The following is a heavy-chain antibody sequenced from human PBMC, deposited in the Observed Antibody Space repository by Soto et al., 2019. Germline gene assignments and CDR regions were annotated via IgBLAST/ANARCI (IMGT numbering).Heavy chain of an antibody. CDR2: IKQDGSEK. CDR1: GFPFSIYW. CDR3: GTDTVGGAKGRYYDYGMDV. V-gene: IGHV3-7*03. J-gene: IGHJ6*02. D-gene: IGHD1-26*01. Sequence: GGSLRLSCAASGFPFSIYWMSLVRQSPGKGLEWVANIKQDGSEKYYVDSVKGRFTISRDNAKNSLYLQMNSLRAEDTAVYYCGTDTVGGAKGRYYDYGMDVWGQGTTVTLSS.